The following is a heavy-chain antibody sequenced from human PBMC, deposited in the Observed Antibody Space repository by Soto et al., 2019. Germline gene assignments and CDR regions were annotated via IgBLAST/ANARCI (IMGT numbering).Heavy chain of an antibody. CDR3: AREGGESSDGLYYFDS. D-gene: IGHD3-16*01. CDR2: IYYSGNT. J-gene: IGHJ4*02. Sequence: SETLSLTCTVSGGSTSSDNYWSWIRQPPGKGLEWIGHIYYSGNTDYNPSLKSRLAISIDTSKNQFSLKLSSVTAADTAVYFCAREGGESSDGLYYFDSWGQGSMLTVSS. V-gene: IGHV4-30-4*01. CDR1: GGSTSSDNY.